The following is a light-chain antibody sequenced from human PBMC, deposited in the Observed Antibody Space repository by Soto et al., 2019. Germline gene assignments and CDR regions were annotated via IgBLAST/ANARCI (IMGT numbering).Light chain of an antibody. V-gene: IGKV3-15*01. CDR3: QQYNTWLWT. CDR2: GAS. J-gene: IGKJ1*01. Sequence: EVVMTQSPATLSVSPGERVTLSCRASQSINAHLAWYQQKPGQAPRLLIHGASTRATGISARFSGSGFGTEFILTISSLQSEDFAVYYCQQYNTWLWTFGQGTKVEIQ. CDR1: QSINAH.